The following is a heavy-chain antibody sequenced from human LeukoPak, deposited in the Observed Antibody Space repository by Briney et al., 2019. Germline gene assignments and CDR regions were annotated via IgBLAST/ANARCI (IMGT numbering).Heavy chain of an antibody. V-gene: IGHV3-30*18. J-gene: IGHJ4*02. D-gene: IGHD2-21*01. Sequence: PGRSLRLSCAASGFTFSSYGMHRVRQAPGKGLEWVAVISYDGSNKYYADSVKGRFTISRDNSKSTLYLQMNSLRAEDTAVYYCAKDRAVVVVIATLDYWGQGTLVTVSS. CDR2: ISYDGSNK. CDR1: GFTFSSYG. CDR3: AKDRAVVVVIATLDY.